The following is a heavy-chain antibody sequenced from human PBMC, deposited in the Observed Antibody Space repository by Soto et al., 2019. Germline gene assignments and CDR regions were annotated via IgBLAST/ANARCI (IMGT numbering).Heavy chain of an antibody. CDR3: ATDGVYYDILTGYYKPDPFDY. CDR2: ISGSGGST. D-gene: IGHD3-9*01. CDR1: GFTFSSYA. J-gene: IGHJ4*02. Sequence: EVQLLESGGGLVQPGGSLRLSCAASGFTFSSYAMSWVRQAPGKGLEWVSAISGSGGSTYYADSVKGRFTISRDNSKNTLYLQMNSLRAEDTAVYYCATDGVYYDILTGYYKPDPFDYWGQGTLVTVSS. V-gene: IGHV3-23*01.